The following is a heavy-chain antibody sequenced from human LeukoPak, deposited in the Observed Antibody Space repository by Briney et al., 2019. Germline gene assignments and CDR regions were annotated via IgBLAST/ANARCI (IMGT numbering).Heavy chain of an antibody. CDR1: GGSISSYY. V-gene: IGHV4-59*08. Sequence: SETLSLTCTVSGGSISSYYWSWLRQPPGKGLEWIGYIYYSGSTNYNPSLKSRVTISVDTSKNQFSLKLSSVTAADTAVYYCARHAPNWGYYYGMDVWGQGTTVTVSS. D-gene: IGHD7-27*01. J-gene: IGHJ6*02. CDR2: IYYSGST. CDR3: ARHAPNWGYYYGMDV.